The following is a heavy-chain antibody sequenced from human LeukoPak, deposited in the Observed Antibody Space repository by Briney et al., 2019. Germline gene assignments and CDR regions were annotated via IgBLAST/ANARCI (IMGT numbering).Heavy chain of an antibody. D-gene: IGHD3-3*01. J-gene: IGHJ4*02. Sequence: PGGSLRLSCAASGFTFSSSAMSWVRQAPGKGLEWVSTISGSGDRTYYADSVKGRFTISRDNSKNTLYLQMNSLRAEDTAVYYCARDYERAVDYWGQGTLVTVSS. V-gene: IGHV3-23*01. CDR2: ISGSGDRT. CDR1: GFTFSSSA. CDR3: ARDYERAVDY.